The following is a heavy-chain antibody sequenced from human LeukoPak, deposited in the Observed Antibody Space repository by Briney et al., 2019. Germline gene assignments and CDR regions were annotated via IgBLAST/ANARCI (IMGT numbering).Heavy chain of an antibody. CDR2: ISSSGAVT. D-gene: IGHD3-22*01. J-gene: IGHJ5*02. CDR1: EFTFTNYA. V-gene: IGHV3-23*01. Sequence: GSLRLSCAASEFTFTNYAMSWARQAPGEGLEWVSAISSSGAVTSYTNSVRGRFTISRDNSKNTVYLQMNSLTAEDTAIYYCARNRHDRARLPFDPWGQGTLVTVSS. CDR3: ARNRHDRARLPFDP.